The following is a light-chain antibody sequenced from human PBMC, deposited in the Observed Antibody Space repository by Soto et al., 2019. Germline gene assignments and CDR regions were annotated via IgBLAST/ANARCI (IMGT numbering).Light chain of an antibody. J-gene: IGKJ2*01. Sequence: EIVLTQSPGTLSLSPGERATLSCRASQSVSSSYLAWYQQKPGQAPRLLLYGASSRATGIPDRFSGSGSGTGFTLTISRLEPEDFAVYYCQQYGSSPKTFGQGTKLESK. V-gene: IGKV3-20*01. CDR3: QQYGSSPKT. CDR1: QSVSSSY. CDR2: GAS.